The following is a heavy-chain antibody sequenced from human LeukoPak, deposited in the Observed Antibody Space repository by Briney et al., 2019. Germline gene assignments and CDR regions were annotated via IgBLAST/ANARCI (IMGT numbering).Heavy chain of an antibody. V-gene: IGHV3-23*01. Sequence: PGGSLRLSCAASGFTFSRFWMTWVRQAPGKGLEWVSHISGSGGSTNYADSVKGRFTISRDNSKNTLYLQMNSLRAEDTAVYYCAKGYKTSPVDDWGQGTLVTVSS. D-gene: IGHD5-24*01. CDR3: AKGYKTSPVDD. CDR1: GFTFSRFW. CDR2: ISGSGGST. J-gene: IGHJ4*02.